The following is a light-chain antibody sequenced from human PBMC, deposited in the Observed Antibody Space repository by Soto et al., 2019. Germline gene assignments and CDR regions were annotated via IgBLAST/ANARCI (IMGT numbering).Light chain of an antibody. Sequence: VLTQPPSAPGTPGQRVTISCSGSSSNIGTYYVDWYQQLPGTAPKLLIHRNGQRPSGVPDRFSGSKSGTSASLAISGLRSEDEADYYCATWDDRLRAYVIGAGTRSPS. V-gene: IGLV1-47*01. CDR3: ATWDDRLRAYV. CDR2: RNG. CDR1: SSNIGTYY. J-gene: IGLJ1*01.